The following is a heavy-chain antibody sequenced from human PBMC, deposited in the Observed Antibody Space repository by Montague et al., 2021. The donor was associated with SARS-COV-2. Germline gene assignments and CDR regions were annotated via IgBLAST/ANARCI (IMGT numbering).Heavy chain of an antibody. Sequence: SETLSLTCTVSGGSLNKHYWSWIRKAPGKELEWLGNIFYKGNTNYSVXLWGRVSMSLDTPQNQFSLRLTSLTAADTAVYYCARSISSSGARDNWGQGILVTVS. CDR1: GGSLNKHY. D-gene: IGHD3-22*01. CDR2: IFYKGNT. V-gene: IGHV4-59*11. CDR3: ARSISSSGARDN. J-gene: IGHJ4*02.